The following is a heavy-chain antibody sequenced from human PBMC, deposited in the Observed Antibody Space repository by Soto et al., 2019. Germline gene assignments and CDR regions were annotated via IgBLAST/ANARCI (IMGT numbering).Heavy chain of an antibody. D-gene: IGHD3-10*01. V-gene: IGHV3-11*01. Sequence: GGSLRLSCAASGFTFSDYYMSWIRQAPGKGLEWVSYISSSGSTIYYADSGKGRFTISRDNAKNSLYLQMNSLRAEDTAVYYCARDPSRISGSYYFNYYYYMDVWGKGTTVTVSS. CDR2: ISSSGSTI. J-gene: IGHJ6*03. CDR3: ARDPSRISGSYYFNYYYYMDV. CDR1: GFTFSDYY.